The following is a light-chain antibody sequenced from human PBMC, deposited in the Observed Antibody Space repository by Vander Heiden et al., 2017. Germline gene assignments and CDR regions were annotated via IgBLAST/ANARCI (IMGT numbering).Light chain of an antibody. J-gene: IGKJ1*01. Sequence: ASNLQGGVPSRFSGGGSGTDFTLTISGLQPEDFATYYCQQSFGLLWTFSPGTRVEIK. CDR3: QQSFGLLWT. CDR2: AS. V-gene: IGKV1-39*01.